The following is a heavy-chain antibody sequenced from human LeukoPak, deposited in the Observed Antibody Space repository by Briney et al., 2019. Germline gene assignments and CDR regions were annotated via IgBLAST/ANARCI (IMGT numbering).Heavy chain of an antibody. CDR1: GYTFTSYG. D-gene: IGHD3-3*01. J-gene: IGHJ6*03. Sequence: ASEKVSCKASGYTFTSYGITWVRQAPGQGLEWMGWISAYNGNTNYAQKVQGRVTMTTDTSTNTAYMELRTLRSDDTAVYYCARSIGLWSGYFYDHYYYYMDVWGRGTTVTVSS. CDR3: ARSIGLWSGYFYDHYYYYMDV. CDR2: ISAYNGNT. V-gene: IGHV1-18*01.